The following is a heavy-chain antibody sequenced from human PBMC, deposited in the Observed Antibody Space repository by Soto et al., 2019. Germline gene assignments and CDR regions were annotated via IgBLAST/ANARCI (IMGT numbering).Heavy chain of an antibody. D-gene: IGHD6-13*01. CDR3: ARLQAAAGDNDLTFDD. CDR2: IDPSDSYT. CDR1: GYSFSSYL. V-gene: IGHV5-10-1*01. J-gene: IGHJ4*02. Sequence: XSLTIAIESSGYSFSSYLLRWVRQLHEKGLEWMGRIDPSDSYTNYSPSFQGHVTISADKSISTAYLQWSSLKASHTAMFYCARLQAAAGDNDLTFDDWAQGTLVTVSS.